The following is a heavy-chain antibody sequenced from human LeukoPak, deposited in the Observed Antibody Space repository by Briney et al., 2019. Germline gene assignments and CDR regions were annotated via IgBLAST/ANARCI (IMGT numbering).Heavy chain of an antibody. CDR2: IWYDGSNK. J-gene: IGHJ3*02. V-gene: IGHV3-33*01. CDR3: ARAVAGLGLFDI. Sequence: GRSLRLSCAASGFTFSSYGMHWVRQAPGKGLEWVAVIWYDGSNKYYADSVKGRFTISRHNSKNTLYLQMNSLRAEDTAVYYCARAVAGLGLFDIWGQGTMVTVSS. D-gene: IGHD6-19*01. CDR1: GFTFSSYG.